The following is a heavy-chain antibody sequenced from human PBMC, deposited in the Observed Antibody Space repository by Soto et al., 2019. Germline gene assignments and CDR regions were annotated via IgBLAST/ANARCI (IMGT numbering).Heavy chain of an antibody. CDR1: GFTFSSYA. CDR2: ISGSGGST. V-gene: IGHV3-23*01. J-gene: IGHJ6*02. Sequence: LRLSCAASGFTFSSYAMSWVRQAPGKGLEWVSAISGSGGSTYYADSVKGRFTISRDNSKNTLYLQMNSLRAEDTAVYYCAKTDYGDYNYYYGMDVWGQGTTVTVSS. CDR3: AKTDYGDYNYYYGMDV. D-gene: IGHD4-17*01.